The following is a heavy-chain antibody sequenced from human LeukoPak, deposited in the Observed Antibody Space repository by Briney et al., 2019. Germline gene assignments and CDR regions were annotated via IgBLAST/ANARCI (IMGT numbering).Heavy chain of an antibody. V-gene: IGHV1-18*01. D-gene: IGHD1-1*01. CDR3: ARDPCGNPCFYFDL. Sequence: ATVKVSCKASGYSFSSFGISWVRQAPGQGLEWMGWISVYNGNIKHGQKFQWRVTMTTDTSTNTAYMELTSLRFDDTAVYYCARDPCGNPCFYFDLWGQGALVTVTA. CDR2: ISVYNGNI. J-gene: IGHJ4*02. CDR1: GYSFSSFG.